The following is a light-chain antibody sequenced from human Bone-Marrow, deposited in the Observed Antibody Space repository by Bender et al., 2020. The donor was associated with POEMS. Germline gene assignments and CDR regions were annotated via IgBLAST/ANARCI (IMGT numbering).Light chain of an antibody. CDR2: DVN. CDR3: ISYTTSSPWV. J-gene: IGLJ3*02. V-gene: IGLV2-14*03. Sequence: QSALTQPASVSGSPGQSITISCTGTNTAFSPYNLVSWYQQHPGKAPKLIIYDVNNRPSGVSHRFSGSKSGNTASLTISGLQAEDEATYYCISYTTSSPWVFGGGTALTVL. CDR1: NTAFSPYNL.